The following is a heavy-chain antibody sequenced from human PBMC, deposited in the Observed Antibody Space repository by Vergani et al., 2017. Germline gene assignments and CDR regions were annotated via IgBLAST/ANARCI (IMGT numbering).Heavy chain of an antibody. CDR2: IRAYNGNT. J-gene: IGHJ6*02. Sequence: QVQLVQSGAEVKKPGASVKVSCKASGYTFTSYGISWVRQAPGQGLEWMGWIRAYNGNTNYAQTLQGRVTMTTDTSTSTAYMELRSLRSDDTAVYYCARDGPYYYDSSGSPDGMDVWGQGTMVTVSS. CDR1: GYTFTSYG. CDR3: ARDGPYYYDSSGSPDGMDV. D-gene: IGHD3-22*01. V-gene: IGHV1-18*01.